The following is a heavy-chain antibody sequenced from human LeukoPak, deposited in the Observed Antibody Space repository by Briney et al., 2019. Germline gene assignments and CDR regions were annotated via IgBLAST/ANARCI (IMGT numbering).Heavy chain of an antibody. CDR2: IIPIFGTA. CDR1: GGTFSSYA. D-gene: IGHD2-15*01. CDR3: ARGVEGPYCSGGSCYYFDY. V-gene: IGHV1-69*13. Sequence: SVKVSFKASGGTFSSYAISWVRQAPGQGLEWMGGIIPIFGTANYAQKFQGRVTITADESTSTAYMELSSLRSEDTAVYYCARGVEGPYCSGGSCYYFDYWGQGTLVTVSS. J-gene: IGHJ4*02.